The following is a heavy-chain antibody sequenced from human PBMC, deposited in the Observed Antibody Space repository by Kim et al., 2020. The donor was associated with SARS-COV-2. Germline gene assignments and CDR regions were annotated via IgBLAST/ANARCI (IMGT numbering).Heavy chain of an antibody. CDR3: AREARITMVRGSPRSRNWFDP. J-gene: IGHJ5*02. Sequence: ASVKVSCKASGYTFTGYYMHWVRQAPGQGLEWMGWINPNSGGTNYAQKFQGWVTMTRDTSISTAYMELSRLRSDDTAVYYCAREARITMVRGSPRSRNWFDPWGQGTLVTVSS. V-gene: IGHV1-2*04. CDR1: GYTFTGYY. CDR2: INPNSGGT. D-gene: IGHD3-10*01.